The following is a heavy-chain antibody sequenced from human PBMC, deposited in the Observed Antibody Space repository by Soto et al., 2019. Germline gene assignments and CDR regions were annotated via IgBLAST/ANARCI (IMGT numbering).Heavy chain of an antibody. Sequence: PSETLSLTCAVSGGSISSGGYSWSWIRQPPGKGLEWIGYIYHSGSTYYNPSLKSRVTISVDRSKNQFSLKLSSVTAADTAVYYCARSIAAAGRVFDIWGQGTMVTVSS. J-gene: IGHJ3*02. CDR2: IYHSGST. D-gene: IGHD6-13*01. CDR3: ARSIAAAGRVFDI. V-gene: IGHV4-30-2*01. CDR1: GGSISSGGYS.